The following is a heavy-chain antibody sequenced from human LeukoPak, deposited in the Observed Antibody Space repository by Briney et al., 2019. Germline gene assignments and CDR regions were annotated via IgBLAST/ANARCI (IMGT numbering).Heavy chain of an antibody. V-gene: IGHV3-21*01. D-gene: IGHD5-18*01. CDR1: GFTFSSYS. Sequence: GGSLRLSCAASGFTFSSYSMNWVRQAPGKGLEWVSSISSSSSYIYYADSVKGRFTISRYNAKHSLYLQMNSLRAEDTAVYFCARYSYGYAFDIWGQGTMVTVSS. J-gene: IGHJ3*02. CDR2: ISSSSSYI. CDR3: ARYSYGYAFDI.